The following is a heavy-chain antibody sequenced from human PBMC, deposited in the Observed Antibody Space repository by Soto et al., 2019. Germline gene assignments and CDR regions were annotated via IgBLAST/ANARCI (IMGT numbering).Heavy chain of an antibody. J-gene: IGHJ4*02. V-gene: IGHV6-1*01. CDR1: GDSLSNNSAA. Sequence: PSQTLSLTCVISGDSLSNNSAAWNCIRQSPSRGLEWLGRTYYSSSWYNHYAESVKSRITINPDTSKNQFSLHLRSVTPEDSAVYSCARDQSIVATIAYWGQGTLVTVSS. CDR3: ARDQSIVATIAY. CDR2: TYYSSSWYN. D-gene: IGHD5-12*01.